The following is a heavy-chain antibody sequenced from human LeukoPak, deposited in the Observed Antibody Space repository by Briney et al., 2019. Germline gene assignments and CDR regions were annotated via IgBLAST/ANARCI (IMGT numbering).Heavy chain of an antibody. V-gene: IGHV3-48*04. CDR2: ISSSSSTI. CDR1: GFTFSSYS. CDR3: ARNKDQLTYGSGSYTFDY. J-gene: IGHJ4*02. Sequence: GGFLRLSCAASGFTFSSYSMNWVRQAPGKGLEWVSYISSSSSTIYYADSVKGRFTISRDNAKNSLYLQMNSLRAEDTAVYYCARNKDQLTYGSGSYTFDYWGQGTLVTVSS. D-gene: IGHD3-10*01.